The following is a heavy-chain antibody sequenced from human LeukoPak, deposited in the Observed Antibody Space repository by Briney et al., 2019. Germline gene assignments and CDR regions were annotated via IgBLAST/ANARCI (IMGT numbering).Heavy chain of an antibody. V-gene: IGHV3-21*01. D-gene: IGHD3-16*01. CDR3: ARRMITFGGVITFDY. CDR1: GFTFSSYS. J-gene: IGHJ4*02. CDR2: ISSSSYI. Sequence: GGSLRLSCAASGFTFSSYSMNWVRQAPGKGLEWVSSISSSSYIYYADSVKGRFTTSRDNAKNSLYLQMNSLRAEDTAVYYCARRMITFGGVITFDYWGQGTLVTVSS.